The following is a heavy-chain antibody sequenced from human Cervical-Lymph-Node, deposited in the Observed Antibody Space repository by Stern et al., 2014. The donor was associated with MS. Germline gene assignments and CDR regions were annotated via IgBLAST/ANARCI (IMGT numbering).Heavy chain of an antibody. J-gene: IGHJ4*02. CDR2: ISGGGGST. D-gene: IGHD6-19*01. Sequence: EVQLVESGGGLVQPGGSLRLSWAASGFPFSSYAMSWVRQAPGKGLEVVSAISGGGGSTYYADYVKVRFPISRDNSKNTLYLQMNSLRAEDTAVYYCAKENSSGWYPFWDYWGQGTLVTVSS. CDR3: AKENSSGWYPFWDY. V-gene: IGHV3-23*04. CDR1: GFPFSSYA.